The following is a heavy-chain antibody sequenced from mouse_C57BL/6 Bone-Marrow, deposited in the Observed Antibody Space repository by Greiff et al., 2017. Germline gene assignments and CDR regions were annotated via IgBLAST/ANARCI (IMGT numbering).Heavy chain of an antibody. Sequence: ESGPGLVKPSQSLSLTCSVTGYSITSGYYWNWIRQFPGNKLEWMGYISYDGSNNYNPSLKNRISITRDTSKNQFFLKLNSVTTEDTATYYCARDPSIYYCGSSYDYWGQGTTLTVSS. D-gene: IGHD1-1*01. CDR2: ISYDGSN. CDR1: GYSITSGYY. V-gene: IGHV3-6*01. J-gene: IGHJ2*01. CDR3: ARDPSIYYCGSSYDY.